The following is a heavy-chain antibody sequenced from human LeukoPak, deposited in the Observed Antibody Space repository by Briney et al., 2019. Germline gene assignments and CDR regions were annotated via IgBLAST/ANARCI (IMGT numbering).Heavy chain of an antibody. CDR3: ARVSEVYLWSGYYTGGWFDP. CDR2: MNPNSGNT. J-gene: IGHJ5*02. CDR1: GYTFTSYG. V-gene: IGHV1-8*02. Sequence: ASVKVSCKASGYTFTSYGISWVRQAPGQGLEWMGWMNPNSGNTGYAQKFQGRVTMTRNTSISTAYMELSSLRSEDTAVYYCARVSEVYLWSGYYTGGWFDPWGQGTLVTVSS. D-gene: IGHD3-3*01.